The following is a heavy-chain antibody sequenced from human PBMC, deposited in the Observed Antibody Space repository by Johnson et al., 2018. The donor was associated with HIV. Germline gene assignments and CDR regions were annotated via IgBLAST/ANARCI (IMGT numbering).Heavy chain of an antibody. CDR1: GFTVSSNY. Sequence: EVQLVESGGGLVQPGGSLRLSCAASGFTVSSNYMSWVRQAPGKGLEWVSVIYSGGRTYYTDSVKGRFTISRDNSKNTLYLQMNSLRAEDTAVYYCAKHSSGYRDAFDIWGQGTKVTVSS. CDR2: IYSGGRT. V-gene: IGHV3-66*04. J-gene: IGHJ3*02. D-gene: IGHD3-22*01. CDR3: AKHSSGYRDAFDI.